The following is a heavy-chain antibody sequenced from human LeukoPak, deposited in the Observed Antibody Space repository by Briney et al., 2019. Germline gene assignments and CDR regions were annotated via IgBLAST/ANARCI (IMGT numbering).Heavy chain of an antibody. CDR2: IYYSGST. D-gene: IGHD1-14*01. CDR1: GGSISSHY. J-gene: IGHJ6*03. V-gene: IGHV4-59*11. Sequence: SETLSLTCTVSGGSISSHYWSWIRQPPGKGLEWIGYIYYSGSTNYNPSLKSRVTISVDTSKNQFSLKLSSVTAADTAVYYCASGGLTGYYYYYMDVWGKGTTVTGSS. CDR3: ASGGLTGYYYYYMDV.